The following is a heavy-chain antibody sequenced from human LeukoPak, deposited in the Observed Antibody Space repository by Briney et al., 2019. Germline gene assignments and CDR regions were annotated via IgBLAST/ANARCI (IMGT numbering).Heavy chain of an antibody. Sequence: PGGSLRVSCAASGFTFCSYSMNWVRQAPGEGLEWVSYISSSSSFIYYTHSVKGRFTISRGNAANSLYLQMNSLRAEDTAVYYCARVVAVAGRSFDIWGQGTMVTVSS. CDR1: GFTFCSYS. CDR3: ARVVAVAGRSFDI. V-gene: IGHV3-21*01. CDR2: ISSSSSFI. J-gene: IGHJ3*02. D-gene: IGHD6-19*01.